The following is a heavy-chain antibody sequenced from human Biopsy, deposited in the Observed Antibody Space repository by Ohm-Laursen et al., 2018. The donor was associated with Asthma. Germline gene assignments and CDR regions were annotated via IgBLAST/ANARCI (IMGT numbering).Heavy chain of an antibody. D-gene: IGHD3-9*01. J-gene: IGHJ3*02. Sequence: SVKASCKASGYTFINYAIHWVRQAPGQRLEWMGWINAGNGNTKYSQKFQGRVTITRDTSASTAYMDLSSLRSEDTAVYYCPRTYYDFLTGQVNDVFAIWGQGTMVTVSS. V-gene: IGHV1-3*01. CDR3: PRTYYDFLTGQVNDVFAI. CDR1: GYTFINYA. CDR2: INAGNGNT.